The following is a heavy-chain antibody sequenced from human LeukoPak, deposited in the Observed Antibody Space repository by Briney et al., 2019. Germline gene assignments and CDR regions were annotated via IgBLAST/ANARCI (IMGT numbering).Heavy chain of an antibody. CDR1: GYTFTSYY. CDR2: INPSGGRT. J-gene: IGHJ4*02. Sequence: GASVKVSCKASGYTFTSYYMHWVRQAPGQGLEWMGIINPSGGRTSYAQKFQGRVTMTTDTSTSTAYMELRSLRSDDTAVYYCARGSPPRRNYDSSGYYSYYFDYWGQGTLVTVSS. V-gene: IGHV1-46*01. CDR3: ARGSPPRRNYDSSGYYSYYFDY. D-gene: IGHD3-22*01.